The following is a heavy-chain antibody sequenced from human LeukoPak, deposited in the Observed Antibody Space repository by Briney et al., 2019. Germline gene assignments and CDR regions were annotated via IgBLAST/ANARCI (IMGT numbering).Heavy chain of an antibody. CDR3: ARKLGTLRNWFDP. D-gene: IGHD7-27*01. Sequence: SQTLSLTCTVSGGSISSGDYYWSWIRQPPGKGLEWIGYIYYSGSTYYNPSLKSRVTISVDTSKNQFSLKLSSVTAADTAVYYCARKLGTLRNWFDPWGQGTLVTVSS. J-gene: IGHJ5*02. V-gene: IGHV4-30-4*01. CDR1: GGSISSGDYY. CDR2: IYYSGST.